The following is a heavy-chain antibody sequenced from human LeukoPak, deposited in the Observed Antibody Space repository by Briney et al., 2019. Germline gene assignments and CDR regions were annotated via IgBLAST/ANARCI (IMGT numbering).Heavy chain of an antibody. CDR3: AREDNWNDVDAFDI. CDR2: ISSSSSYI. J-gene: IGHJ3*02. D-gene: IGHD1-1*01. Sequence: GGSLRLSCAASGFTFSSYSMSWVRQAPGKGLEWVSSISSSSSYIYYADSVKGRFTISRDNAKNSLYLQMNSLRAEDTAVYYCAREDNWNDVDAFDIWGQGTMVTVSS. CDR1: GFTFSSYS. V-gene: IGHV3-21*04.